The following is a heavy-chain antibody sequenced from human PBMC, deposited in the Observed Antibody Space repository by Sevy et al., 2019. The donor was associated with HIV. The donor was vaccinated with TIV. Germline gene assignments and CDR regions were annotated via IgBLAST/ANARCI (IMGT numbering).Heavy chain of an antibody. CDR1: GFTFSSAW. V-gene: IGHV3-30*03. J-gene: IGHJ4*02. D-gene: IGHD1-1*01. CDR2: ISYDGNKK. CDR3: ARDGGWYNYAPSDY. Sequence: GGSLRLSCAASGFTFSSAWMSWVRQAPGKGLEWQSVISYDGNKKYYADSVKGRFTISRDNSKNTLYLQMNSLRPEDTAVYYCARDGGWYNYAPSDYWGQGTLVTVSS.